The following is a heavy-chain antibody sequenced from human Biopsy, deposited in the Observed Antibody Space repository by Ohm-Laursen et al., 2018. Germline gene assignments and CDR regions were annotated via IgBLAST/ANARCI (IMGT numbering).Heavy chain of an antibody. CDR3: ARLGSGDYFPTFFDF. J-gene: IGHJ4*02. D-gene: IGHD6-19*01. V-gene: IGHV4-31*03. Sequence: SQTLSLTCTVSGASISSAAYHWSWIRQLPGKGLEWIGYTFYSANTYYNPSLKSRVTISVDTSKNQFSLKLSSVTAADTAVYYCARLGSGDYFPTFFDFWGQGALVTVSS. CDR1: GASISSAAYH. CDR2: TFYSANT.